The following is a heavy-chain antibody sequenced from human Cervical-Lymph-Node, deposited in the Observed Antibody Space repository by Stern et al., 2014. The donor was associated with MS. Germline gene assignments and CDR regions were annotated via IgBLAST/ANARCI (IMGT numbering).Heavy chain of an antibody. D-gene: IGHD3-10*01. J-gene: IGHJ4*02. CDR3: AKVLLGAPVIPSGYYFAD. CDR2: ISGPGGST. V-gene: IGHV3-23*04. CDR1: GFTFISYA. Sequence: VQLVESGGGLVQPGGSLRLSCAASGFTFISYAMSWVRQVPGKGLEWVSSISGPGGSTYYADSVKGRFTISRDNSKNTLTLRMNSLRAEDSAIYYCAKVLLGAPVIPSGYYFADWGQGTLVTVSS.